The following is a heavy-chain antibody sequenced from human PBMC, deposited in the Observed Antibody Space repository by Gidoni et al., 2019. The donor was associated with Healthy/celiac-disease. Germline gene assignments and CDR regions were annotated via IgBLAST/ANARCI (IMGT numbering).Heavy chain of an antibody. J-gene: IGHJ4*02. CDR2: IIGSGSST. CDR1: VFTFSRYA. Sequence: EVQLLESGGGWVQPGGSLRLSCVASVFTFSRYAMSWVRQAPGKGLEWVSAIIGSGSSTYYADSVKGRFTISRDNSKNTLYLQMNSLRAEDTAVYYCAKIPYATYYYDSSGFDYWGQGTLVTVSS. CDR3: AKIPYATYYYDSSGFDY. D-gene: IGHD3-22*01. V-gene: IGHV3-23*01.